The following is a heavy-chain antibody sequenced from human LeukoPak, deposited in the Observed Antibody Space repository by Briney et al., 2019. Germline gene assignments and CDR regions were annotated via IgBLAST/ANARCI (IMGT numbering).Heavy chain of an antibody. J-gene: IGHJ4*02. CDR2: FDPEDGET. V-gene: IGHV1-24*01. Sequence: ASVKVSCKVSGYTLTELSMHWVRQAPGKGLEWMGGFDPEDGETIYAQKFQGRVTMTEDTSTDTAYMEPSSLRSEDTAVYYCATTTQDCSSTSCPTEFDYWGQGTQVTVSS. CDR3: ATTTQDCSSTSCPTEFDY. D-gene: IGHD2-2*01. CDR1: GYTLTELS.